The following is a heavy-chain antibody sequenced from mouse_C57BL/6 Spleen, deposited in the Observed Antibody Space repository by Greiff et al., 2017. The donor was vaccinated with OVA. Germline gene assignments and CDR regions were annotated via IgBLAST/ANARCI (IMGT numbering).Heavy chain of an antibody. V-gene: IGHV1-72*01. CDR1: GYTFTSYW. CDR2: IDPNSGGT. CDR3: ARGAQATSGYAMDY. J-gene: IGHJ4*01. Sequence: QVQLQQPGAELVKPGASVKLSCKASGYTFTSYWMHWVKQRPGRGLEWIGRIDPNSGGTKYNEKFKSMATLTVDKPSSTAYMQLSSLTSEDSAVYYCARGAQATSGYAMDYWGQGTSVTVSS. D-gene: IGHD3-2*02.